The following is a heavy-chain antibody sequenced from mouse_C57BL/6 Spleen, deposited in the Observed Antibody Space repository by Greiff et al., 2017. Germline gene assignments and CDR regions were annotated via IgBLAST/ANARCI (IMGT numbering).Heavy chain of an antibody. CDR1: GFTFSDYY. Sequence: EVKLVESEGGLVQPGSSMKLSCTASGFTFSDYYMAWVRQVPEKGLEWVANINYDGSSTYYLDSLKSRFIISRDNAKNILYLQMSSLKSEDTATYYCARVWYGFDYWGQGTTLTVSS. V-gene: IGHV5-16*01. CDR3: ARVWYGFDY. D-gene: IGHD2-10*02. J-gene: IGHJ2*01. CDR2: INYDGSST.